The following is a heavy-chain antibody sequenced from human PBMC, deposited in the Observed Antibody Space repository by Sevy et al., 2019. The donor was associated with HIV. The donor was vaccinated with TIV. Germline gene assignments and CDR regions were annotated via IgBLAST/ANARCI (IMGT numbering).Heavy chain of an antibody. J-gene: IGHJ4*02. V-gene: IGHV3-23*01. CDR2: LSFGCGEI. CDR1: GFTFSKYS. CDR3: AREGCTKPHDY. D-gene: IGHD2-8*01. Sequence: GGSLRLSCAASGFTFSKYSMSWVRQPPGKGLEWVSTLSFGCGEINHADSVKGRFTISRDNSKNSLYLQMNNLRAEDTAVYYCAREGCTKPHDYWGEGTLVTVSS.